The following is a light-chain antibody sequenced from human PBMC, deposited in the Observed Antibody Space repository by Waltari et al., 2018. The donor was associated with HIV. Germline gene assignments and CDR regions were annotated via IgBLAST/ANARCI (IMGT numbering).Light chain of an antibody. J-gene: IGLJ2*01. Sequence: SYVLTQPTSVSVAPGQTARITCGGNNIGSKSVHWNQQKPGQAPVLVVYDDNDRPSGIPERFFGSNSGNTATLTITRVEAGDEADYYCQVWDSGSDHPDVVFGGGTKLTVL. V-gene: IGLV3-21*02. CDR2: DDN. CDR1: NIGSKS. CDR3: QVWDSGSDHPDVV.